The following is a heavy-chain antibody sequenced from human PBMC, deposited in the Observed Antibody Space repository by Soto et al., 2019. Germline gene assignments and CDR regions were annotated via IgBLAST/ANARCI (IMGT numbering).Heavy chain of an antibody. V-gene: IGHV1-18*01. CDR3: ARGRYGDY. Sequence: QVHLVQSGAEVKKPGASVKVSCKGSGYAFTTYGITWVRQAPGQGLEWMGWISAHNGNTNYAQKLQGRVTVTRDTSTSTAYMALSSLRSDDTAVYYGARGRYGDYWGQGALVTVSS. J-gene: IGHJ4*02. CDR2: ISAHNGNT. D-gene: IGHD1-1*01. CDR1: GYAFTTYG.